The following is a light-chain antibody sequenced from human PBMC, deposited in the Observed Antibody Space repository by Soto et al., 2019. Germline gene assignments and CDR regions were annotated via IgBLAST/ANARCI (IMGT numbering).Light chain of an antibody. J-gene: IGLJ1*01. CDR3: KSYAGSNTYV. CDR1: KNDIGVYDF. Sequence: QSALTQPPSASGSPGQSVTISCTGTKNDIGVYDFVSWYQHHPGKAPRLIIYGVVQRPSGVPERFSGSKSGNTASLTVSGLQAADEADYFCKSYAGSNTYVFGSGTKLTVL. V-gene: IGLV2-8*01. CDR2: GVV.